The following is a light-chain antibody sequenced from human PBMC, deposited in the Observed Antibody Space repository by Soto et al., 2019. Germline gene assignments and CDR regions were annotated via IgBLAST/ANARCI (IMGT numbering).Light chain of an antibody. CDR2: GAS. CDR3: QQYSNWHLPS. Sequence: EVVLTHSPATLSVSPGSGATLSCRASQSVGSNLAWYQQKPGQTPRVLIYGASTRAIGIPARFSGSGFGTEFTLTISSLQSEDFVVYYCQQYSNWHLPSFSGWTKVDIK. V-gene: IGKV3-15*01. J-gene: IGKJ4*01. CDR1: QSVGSN.